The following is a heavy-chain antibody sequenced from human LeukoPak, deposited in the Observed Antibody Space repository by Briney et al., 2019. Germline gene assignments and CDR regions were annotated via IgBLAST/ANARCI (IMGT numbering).Heavy chain of an antibody. V-gene: IGHV4-39*01. CDR1: GGSISSSSYY. CDR2: IYYSGST. CDR3: AISGSPGLLYAFDI. J-gene: IGHJ3*02. Sequence: SETLSLTCTVSGGSISSSSYYWGWIRQPPGKGLEWIGSIYYSGSTYYNPSLKSRVTISVDTSKNQFSLKLSSVTAADTAVYYCAISGSPGLLYAFDIWGQGTMVTVSS. D-gene: IGHD1-26*01.